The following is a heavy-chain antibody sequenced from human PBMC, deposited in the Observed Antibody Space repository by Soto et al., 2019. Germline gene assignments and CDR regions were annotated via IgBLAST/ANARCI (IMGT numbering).Heavy chain of an antibody. CDR2: ISYDGSNT. V-gene: IGHV3-30*03. CDR1: GFTFSSYG. J-gene: IGHJ4*02. D-gene: IGHD4-17*01. CDR3: ARADYGDYGIDY. Sequence: PGGSLRLSCAASGFTFSSYGMHWVRQAPGKGLEWVAIISYDGSNTYYADSVKGRFTISRDNSKNTLYLQMNSLRAEDTAVYYCARADYGDYGIDYWGQGTLVTVSS.